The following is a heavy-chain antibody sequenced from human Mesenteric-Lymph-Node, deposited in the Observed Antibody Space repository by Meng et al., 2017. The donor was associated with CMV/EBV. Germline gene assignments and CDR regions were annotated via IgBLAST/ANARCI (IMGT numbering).Heavy chain of an antibody. CDR3: AKDYRMYYFETSGFYQGNLQH. J-gene: IGHJ1*01. V-gene: IGHV3-23*01. CDR2: ISGSGERT. D-gene: IGHD3-22*01. CDR1: EFSFSSHA. Sequence: ESLKISCAASEFSFSSHAMTWVRQAPGKGLEWVSGISGSGERTHYADSVNGRFTISRDNSKNTLYLQMNSLRVEDTAVYYCAKDYRMYYFETSGFYQGNLQHWGQGTLVTVSS.